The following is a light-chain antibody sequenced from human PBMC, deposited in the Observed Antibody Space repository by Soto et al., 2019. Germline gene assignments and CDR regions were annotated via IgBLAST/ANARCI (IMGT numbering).Light chain of an antibody. J-gene: IGKJ3*01. Sequence: EIVLTQSPGTLSLSPGERATLSCRASQSVSSSYLAWYQQKPGQAPRLLIYGASSSATGIPDRFSGSGSGTDFTLTITRLEPEDFAVYYCQQYGSSPVTFGPGTKVDI. V-gene: IGKV3-20*01. CDR3: QQYGSSPVT. CDR2: GAS. CDR1: QSVSSSY.